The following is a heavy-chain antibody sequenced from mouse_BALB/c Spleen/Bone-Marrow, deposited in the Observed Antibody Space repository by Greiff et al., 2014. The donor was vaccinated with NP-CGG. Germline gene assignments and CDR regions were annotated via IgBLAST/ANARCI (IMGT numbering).Heavy chain of an antibody. CDR2: IWAVGST. CDR3: ARERENDGYYDIDY. Sequence: VKLVESGPGLGAPSQSLSITCTVSGFSLTSYGVHWVRQPPGKGLEWLGVIWAVGSTNYNSALMSRLSISKDNSKSQVFLKMNSLQTDDTAMYYCARERENDGYYDIDYWGQGTTLTVSS. CDR1: GFSLTSYG. J-gene: IGHJ2*01. V-gene: IGHV2-9*02. D-gene: IGHD2-3*01.